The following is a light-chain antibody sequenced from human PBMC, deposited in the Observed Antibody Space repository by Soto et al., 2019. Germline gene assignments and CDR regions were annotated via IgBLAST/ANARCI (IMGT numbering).Light chain of an antibody. Sequence: DIQMTQSPSSVSASVGDRVTITCRASQGLSNWLAWYQQKPGKAPELLIFATSTLQSGVPSRFSGSGSGTDFTLAISSLRPEDFATYDCHHTGVFGAGPKVDI. J-gene: IGKJ3*01. V-gene: IGKV1-12*01. CDR2: ATS. CDR1: QGLSNW. CDR3: HHTGV.